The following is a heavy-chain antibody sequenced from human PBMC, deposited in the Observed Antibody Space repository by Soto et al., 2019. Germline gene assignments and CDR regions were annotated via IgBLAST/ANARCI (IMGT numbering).Heavy chain of an antibody. CDR3: ARGHGRFAH. Sequence: QLQLHQSGAGLLKPSETLSLTCDVSGGSFTGYYWAWIRQPPGKGLEWIGEISHSGFTNYNPSLTGRLTISLDTSRSQFSLKLDSLTAADTAFYFCARGHGRFAHWGQGTLVTVSS. V-gene: IGHV4-34*01. CDR1: GGSFTGYY. J-gene: IGHJ4*02. CDR2: ISHSGFT.